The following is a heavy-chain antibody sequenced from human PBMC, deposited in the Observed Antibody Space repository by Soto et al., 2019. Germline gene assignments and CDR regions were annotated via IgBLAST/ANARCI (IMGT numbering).Heavy chain of an antibody. CDR2: ISGSGTNT. CDR1: GFTFSSYA. Sequence: EVQLLESGGGLVQPGGSLRLSCAASGFTFSSYAMSWVRQAPGKGLEWVSVISGSGTNTYYADSVKGRFTFSRDNSKNTLYLQMSSLRAEDTAVYYCAKLREYSYGYPIDYWGQGTLVTVSS. D-gene: IGHD5-18*01. J-gene: IGHJ4*02. CDR3: AKLREYSYGYPIDY. V-gene: IGHV3-23*01.